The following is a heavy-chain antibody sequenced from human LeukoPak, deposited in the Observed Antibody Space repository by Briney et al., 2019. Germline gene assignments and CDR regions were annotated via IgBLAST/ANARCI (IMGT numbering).Heavy chain of an antibody. CDR2: IYYIGGT. Sequence: SETLSLTCTVSGGSISSYYWSWIRQPPGKGLEWIGYIYYIGGTNYNPSLKSRVTISVDTSKNQFSLKLSSVTAADTAVYYCARGVHGDYRWYFDLWGRGTLVTVSS. D-gene: IGHD4-17*01. CDR1: GGSISSYY. V-gene: IGHV4-59*01. CDR3: ARGVHGDYRWYFDL. J-gene: IGHJ2*01.